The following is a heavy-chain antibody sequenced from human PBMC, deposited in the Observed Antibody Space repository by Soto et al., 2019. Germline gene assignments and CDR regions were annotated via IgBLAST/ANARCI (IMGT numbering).Heavy chain of an antibody. CDR2: ISWNSGGI. D-gene: IGHD4-4*01. CDR3: TKDRSRWTTVTTTDFDS. CDR1: GFTLNNYA. J-gene: IGHJ4*02. V-gene: IGHV3-9*01. Sequence: GGSLRLSCVASGFTLNNYAMTWVRQAPGKGLEWVSGISWNSGGIGYADTVKGRFTISRDNAKNSLYLQMNSLRADDTAFYYCTKDRSRWTTVTTTDFDSWGQGTLVTVSS.